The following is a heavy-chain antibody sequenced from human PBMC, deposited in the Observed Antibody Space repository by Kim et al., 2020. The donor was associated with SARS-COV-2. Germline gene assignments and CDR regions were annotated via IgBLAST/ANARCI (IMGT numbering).Heavy chain of an antibody. J-gene: IGHJ6*03. D-gene: IGHD4-17*01. Sequence: GGSLRLSCAASGFTFSSYAMSWVRQAPGKGLEWVSAISGSGGSTYYADSVKGRFTISRDNSKNTLYLQMNSLRAEDTAVYYCAKIRTKRMTTVVTDYYYYYYMDVWGKGTTVTVSS. CDR2: ISGSGGST. CDR1: GFTFSSYA. V-gene: IGHV3-23*01. CDR3: AKIRTKRMTTVVTDYYYYYYMDV.